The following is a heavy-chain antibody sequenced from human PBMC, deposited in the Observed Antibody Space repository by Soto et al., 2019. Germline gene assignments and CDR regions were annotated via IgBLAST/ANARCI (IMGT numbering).Heavy chain of an antibody. CDR1: ASSVSRGDYY. V-gene: IGHV4-61*08. Sequence: PSESLSVTWTLSASSVSRGDYYYNWIRQSPGKGLEWLGHIYYSGSTTYNPSLKSRVTISLDTSKNQLSLNLCSVTAADTAVYYCAREYFGSETFICFGYGGQGTSFTTCS. J-gene: IGHJ4*02. CDR3: AREYFGSETFICFGY. CDR2: IYYSGST. D-gene: IGHD3-9*01.